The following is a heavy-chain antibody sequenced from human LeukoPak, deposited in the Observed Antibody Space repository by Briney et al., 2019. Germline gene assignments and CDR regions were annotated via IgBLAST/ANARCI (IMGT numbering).Heavy chain of an antibody. J-gene: IGHJ4*02. Sequence: GGSLRLSCAASGFTFSSYWMTWVRQAPGKGLEWVANIKQDESEKYYVDSVKGRFTISRDNAKNSLYLQMNSLRAEDTAVYYCARDCVKCAVDYWGQGTLVTVSS. D-gene: IGHD3-16*02. CDR1: GFTFSSYW. V-gene: IGHV3-7*01. CDR3: ARDCVKCAVDY. CDR2: IKQDESEK.